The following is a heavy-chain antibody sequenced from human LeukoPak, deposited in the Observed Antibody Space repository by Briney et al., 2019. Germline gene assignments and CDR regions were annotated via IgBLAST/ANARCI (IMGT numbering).Heavy chain of an antibody. CDR1: GGSISSNSYY. CDR3: AREGRGYSYGYSGFDP. J-gene: IGHJ5*02. Sequence: SETLSLTCTVSGGSISSNSYYWGWIRQPPGKGLEWIGSIYYSGSTYYNPSLKSRVTISVDTSKNQFSLKLSSVTAADTAVYYCAREGRGYSYGYSGFDPWGQGTLVTVSS. V-gene: IGHV4-39*07. D-gene: IGHD5-18*01. CDR2: IYYSGST.